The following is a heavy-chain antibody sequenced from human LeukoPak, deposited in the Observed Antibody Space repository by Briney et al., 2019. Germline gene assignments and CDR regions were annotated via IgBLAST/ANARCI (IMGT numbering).Heavy chain of an antibody. CDR3: ARGLFLVWFDP. V-gene: IGHV1-69*02. D-gene: IGHD3-3*01. J-gene: IGHJ5*02. CDR1: GGTFSSYT. CDR2: IIPILGIA. Sequence: ASVKVSCKASGGTFSSYTISWVRQAPGQGLEWMGRIIPILGIANYAQKFQGRVTITADKSTSTAYMELSSLRSEDTAVYYCARGLFLVWFDPWGQGTLVTVSS.